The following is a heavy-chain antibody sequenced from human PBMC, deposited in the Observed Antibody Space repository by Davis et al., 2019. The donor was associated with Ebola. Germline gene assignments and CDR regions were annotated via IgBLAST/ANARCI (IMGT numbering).Heavy chain of an antibody. D-gene: IGHD6-19*01. J-gene: IGHJ4*02. CDR1: GFTFSSYA. CDR3: ASAISVGGHK. V-gene: IGHV3-30-3*01. CDR2: ISYDGSNK. Sequence: GGSLKISCAASGFTFSSYAMHWVRQAPGKGLEWVAVISYDGSNKYYADSVKGRFTISRDNAKNMLYLQMNSLRAEDTAIYYCASAISVGGHKWGQGTLVTVSS.